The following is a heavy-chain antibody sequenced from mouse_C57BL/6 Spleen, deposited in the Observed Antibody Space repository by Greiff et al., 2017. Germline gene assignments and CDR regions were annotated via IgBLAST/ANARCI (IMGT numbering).Heavy chain of an antibody. D-gene: IGHD1-1*02. Sequence: VQLQQSGAELVRPGTSVKVSCKASGYAFTNYWIQWVKQRPGQGLEWIGVINPGSGGTKYNEKFKGKATLTADKSSSTAYMQLSSLTSEDSAVYYCARSDTMEWCFDYWGQGTTLTVSS. CDR3: ARSDTMEWCFDY. V-gene: IGHV1-54*01. J-gene: IGHJ2*01. CDR2: INPGSGGT. CDR1: GYAFTNYW.